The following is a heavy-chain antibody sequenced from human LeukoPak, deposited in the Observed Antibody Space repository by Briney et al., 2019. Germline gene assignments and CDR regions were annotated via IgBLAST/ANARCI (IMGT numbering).Heavy chain of an antibody. Sequence: GGSLRLSCAASGFTFSSYWMSWVRQAPGKGLEWAANIKQDGSEKYYVDSVKGRFTISRDNAKNSLYLQMNSLRAEDTAVYYCARYLSYYHDSSGYYYSLLFDYWGQGTLVTVSS. CDR1: GFTFSSYW. CDR3: ARYLSYYHDSSGYYYSLLFDY. CDR2: IKQDGSEK. D-gene: IGHD3-22*01. J-gene: IGHJ4*02. V-gene: IGHV3-7*01.